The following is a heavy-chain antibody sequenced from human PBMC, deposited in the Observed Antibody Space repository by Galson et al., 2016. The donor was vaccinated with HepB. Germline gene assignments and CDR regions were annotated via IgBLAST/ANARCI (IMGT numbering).Heavy chain of an antibody. J-gene: IGHJ4*02. CDR2: ISYDGNNK. D-gene: IGHD3-9*01. CDR3: AKSDILAGYSAFDF. V-gene: IGHV3-30*18. Sequence: GLEWVATISYDGNNKYSADSVKGRFTISRDNSKNTLYLQMNTLRAEDTAVYFCAKSDILAGYSAFDFWGQGTLVTVSS.